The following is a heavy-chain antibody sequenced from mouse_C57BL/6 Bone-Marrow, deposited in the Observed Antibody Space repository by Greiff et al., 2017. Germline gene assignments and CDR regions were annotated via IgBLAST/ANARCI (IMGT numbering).Heavy chain of an antibody. CDR3: ADIIYYCGFAY. V-gene: IGHV1-81*01. J-gene: IGHJ3*01. CDR2: IYPRSGNN. D-gene: IGHD1-1*01. CDR1: GYTFTSYG. Sequence: QVQLQQSGAELARPGASVTLSCKASGYTFTSYGISWVKQRTGQGLEWIGEIYPRSGNNYYNEKFKGKATLTADKSSSTAYMELRSLTSEDSAVYFCADIIYYCGFAYWGQGTLVTVSA.